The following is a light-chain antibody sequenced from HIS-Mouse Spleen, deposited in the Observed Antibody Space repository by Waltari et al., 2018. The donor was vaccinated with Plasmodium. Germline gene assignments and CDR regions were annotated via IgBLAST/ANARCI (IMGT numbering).Light chain of an antibody. CDR1: ALPTKY. J-gene: IGLJ3*02. V-gene: IGLV3-10*01. Sequence: SYELTQPPSVSVSPGQTARTTCSGDALPTKYAYWYQQQSGQAPVLVIYEDSKRPSGIPERFSGSSSGTMATLTISGAQVEDEADYYCYSTDSSGNHRVFGGGTKLTVL. CDR3: YSTDSSGNHRV. CDR2: EDS.